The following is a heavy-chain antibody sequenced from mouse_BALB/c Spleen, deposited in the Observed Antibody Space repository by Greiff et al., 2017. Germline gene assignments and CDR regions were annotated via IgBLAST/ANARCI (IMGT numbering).Heavy chain of an antibody. CDR2: ISDGGSYT. D-gene: IGHD1-1*01. V-gene: IGHV5-4*02. J-gene: IGHJ4*01. Sequence: EVQRVESGGGLVKPGGSLKLSCAASGFTFSDYYMYWVRQTPEKRLEWVATISDGGSYTYYPDSVKGRFTISRDNAKNNLYLQMSSLKSEDTAMYYCARDPYGSSYRYYAMDYWGQGTSVTVSS. CDR3: ARDPYGSSYRYYAMDY. CDR1: GFTFSDYY.